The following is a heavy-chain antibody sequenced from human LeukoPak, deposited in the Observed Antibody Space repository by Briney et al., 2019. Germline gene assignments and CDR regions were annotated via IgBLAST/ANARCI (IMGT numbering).Heavy chain of an antibody. CDR1: VYTFTGYY. V-gene: IGHV1-2*02. J-gene: IGHJ3*02. CDR3: ARGGDCYSSESDAFDI. Sequence: GASVKVSCKASVYTFTGYYMHWVRQAPGQGLEWMGWINPNSGGTNYAQKFQGRVTMTRDTSISTAYMELSRLRSDDTAVYYCARGGDCYSSESDAFDIWGQGTMVTVSS. CDR2: INPNSGGT. D-gene: IGHD2-21*02.